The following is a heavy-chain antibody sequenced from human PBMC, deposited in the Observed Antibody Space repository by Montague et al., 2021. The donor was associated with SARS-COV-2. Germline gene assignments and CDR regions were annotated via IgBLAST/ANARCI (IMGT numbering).Heavy chain of an antibody. D-gene: IGHD2-21*02. J-gene: IGHJ5*02. CDR2: VYYTGST. CDR1: GGSISSYY. V-gene: IGHV4-59*08. Sequence: SETLSLTCTVSGGSISSYYWSWIRQPPGKGLEWIGYVYYTGSTNYNPSLKSRVTISVDTSKNQFSLKLSSVTAADTAVYYCARPHPVGDVRPWGQGTLVTVSS. CDR3: ARPHPVGDVRP.